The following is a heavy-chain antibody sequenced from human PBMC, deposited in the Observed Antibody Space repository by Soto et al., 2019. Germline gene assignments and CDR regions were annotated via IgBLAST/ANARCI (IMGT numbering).Heavy chain of an antibody. CDR2: IYYIGST. D-gene: IGHD3-10*01. J-gene: IGHJ3*02. CDR3: ARFYMVRGVMGAFDI. Sequence: QVQLQESGPGLVKPSQTLSLTCTVSGGSSSSGGYYWSWIRQHPGKGPEWIGYIYYIGSTYYNPSLKSRVSISVDTSKNQFSLKLSSVTAADTAVYYCARFYMVRGVMGAFDIWGQGTMVTVSS. V-gene: IGHV4-31*03. CDR1: GGSSSSGGYY.